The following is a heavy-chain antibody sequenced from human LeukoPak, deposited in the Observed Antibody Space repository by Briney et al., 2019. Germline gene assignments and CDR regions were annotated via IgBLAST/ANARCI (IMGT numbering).Heavy chain of an antibody. CDR1: GFTFSDYY. V-gene: IGHV3-11*01. Sequence: GGSLRLSCAASGFTFSDYYMSWIRQAPGKGLEWISYISSSGSTIYYADSVKGRFTISRHNAKNSLYLKMNSLRDVDTAVYYCARGIKASGSYYRAGYFDYWGQGTLVTVSS. J-gene: IGHJ4*02. D-gene: IGHD3-10*01. CDR3: ARGIKASGSYYRAGYFDY. CDR2: ISSSGSTI.